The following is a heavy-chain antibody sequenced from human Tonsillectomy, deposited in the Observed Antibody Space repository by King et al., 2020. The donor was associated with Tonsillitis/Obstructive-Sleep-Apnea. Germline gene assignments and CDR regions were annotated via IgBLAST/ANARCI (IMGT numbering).Heavy chain of an antibody. D-gene: IGHD2-2*01. CDR3: ATRVGCSSTSCLDWFDP. J-gene: IGHJ5*02. CDR2: INHSGST. Sequence: VQLQQWGAGLLKPSETLSLTCAVYGGSFSGYYWSCIRQPPGKGLEWIGEINHSGSTNYNPSLKSPVTISVDTSKNQFSLKLSSVTAADTAVYYCATRVGCSSTSCLDWFDPWGQGTLVTVSS. CDR1: GGSFSGYY. V-gene: IGHV4-34*01.